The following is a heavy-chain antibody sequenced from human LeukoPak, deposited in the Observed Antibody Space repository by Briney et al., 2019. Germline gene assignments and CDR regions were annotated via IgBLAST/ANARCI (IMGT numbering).Heavy chain of an antibody. D-gene: IGHD2-2*03. CDR2: ISGSGGST. CDR1: GFTFDDYG. V-gene: IGHV3-23*01. CDR3: AKVGYCSTTSCYRRENWFDP. Sequence: GGSLRLSCAASGFTFDDYGMSWVRQAPGKGLEWVSTISGSGGSTYYADSVKGRFTISRDNSKNTLYLQMNSLRADDTAVYYSAKVGYCSTTSCYRRENWFDPWAREPWSPSPQ. J-gene: IGHJ5*02.